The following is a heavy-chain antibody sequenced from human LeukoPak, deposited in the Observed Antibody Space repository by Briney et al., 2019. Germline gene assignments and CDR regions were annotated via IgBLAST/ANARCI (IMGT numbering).Heavy chain of an antibody. J-gene: IGHJ4*02. CDR2: ISAYNGNT. V-gene: IGHV1-18*01. CDR1: GYTFTSYG. D-gene: IGHD2-21*02. CDR3: ARDGLDCGGDCSYYFDY. Sequence: ASVKVSCKASGYTFTSYGFSWVRQAPGQGLEWMGWISAYNGNTNYAQKLQGRVTMTTDTSTSTAYMELRSLRSDDTAVYYCARDGLDCGGDCSYYFDYWGQGTLVTVSS.